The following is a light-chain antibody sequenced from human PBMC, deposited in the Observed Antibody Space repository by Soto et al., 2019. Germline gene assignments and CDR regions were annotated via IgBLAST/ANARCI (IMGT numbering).Light chain of an antibody. CDR1: QSVSSSY. Sequence: EIVFTQSPGTLSVSPGERATLSCRASQSVSSSYLAWYQQKPGQAPRLLIYGASSRATGIPDRFSGSGSGTDFTLTISRLEPEDFAVYYCQRYGGFGQGTKVDIK. CDR3: QRYGG. V-gene: IGKV3-20*01. J-gene: IGKJ1*01. CDR2: GAS.